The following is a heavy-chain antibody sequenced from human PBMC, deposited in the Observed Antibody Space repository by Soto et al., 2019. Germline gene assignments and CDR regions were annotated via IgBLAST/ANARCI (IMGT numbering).Heavy chain of an antibody. V-gene: IGHV3-23*01. CDR3: EKDTTMIVVVIAFDY. J-gene: IGHJ4*02. D-gene: IGHD3-22*01. CDR2: ISGSGGST. CDR1: GFTFSSYA. Sequence: PGGSLRLSCSASGFTFSSYAMSWVRQAPGKGLEWVSAISGSGGSTYYADSVKGRFTISRDNSKNTLYLQMNSLRAEDTAVYYCEKDTTMIVVVIAFDYWGQGTLVTVSS.